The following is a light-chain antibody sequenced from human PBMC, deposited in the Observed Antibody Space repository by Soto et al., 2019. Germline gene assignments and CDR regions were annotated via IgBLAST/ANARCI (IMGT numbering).Light chain of an antibody. CDR1: HSNIGTKA. V-gene: IGLV1-44*01. Sequence: QSVLTQPPSASGTPGQRVTISCSGSHSNIGTKAVKWFQQVPGAAPKSLIYKTDQRPSGVPDRFSGSKSGTSASLAISGLQPEDEADYYCASWDDSLNGLVFGGGTKLTVL. J-gene: IGLJ3*02. CDR2: KTD. CDR3: ASWDDSLNGLV.